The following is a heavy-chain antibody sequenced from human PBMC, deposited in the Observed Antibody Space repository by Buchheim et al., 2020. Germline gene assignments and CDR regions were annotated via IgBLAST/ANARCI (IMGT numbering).Heavy chain of an antibody. CDR3: AREDPVTTTFDY. Sequence: QVQLVESGGGVVQPGRSLRLSCAASGFTFSSYGMHWVRQAPGKGLEWVVVIWYDGSNKYYADSVKGRFTISRDNSKNTLYLQMNSLRAEDTAVYYCAREDPVTTTFDYWGQGTL. J-gene: IGHJ4*02. CDR1: GFTFSSYG. D-gene: IGHD4-17*01. CDR2: IWYDGSNK. V-gene: IGHV3-33*01.